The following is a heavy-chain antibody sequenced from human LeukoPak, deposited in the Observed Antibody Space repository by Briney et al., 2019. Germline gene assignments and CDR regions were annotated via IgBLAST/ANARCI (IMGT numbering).Heavy chain of an antibody. V-gene: IGHV3-64*01. CDR3: ARGQVDTAMDY. J-gene: IGHJ4*02. CDR2: ISSNGGST. Sequence: GGSLRLSCAASGYTFSSYAMHWVRQAPGKGLEYVSAISSNGGSTYYANSVKGRFTISRDNSKNTLYLQMGRLRAEDMAVYYCARGQVDTAMDYWGQGTLVTVSS. D-gene: IGHD5-18*01. CDR1: GYTFSSYA.